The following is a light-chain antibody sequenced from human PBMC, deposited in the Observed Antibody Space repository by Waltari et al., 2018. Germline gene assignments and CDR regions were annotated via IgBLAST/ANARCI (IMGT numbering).Light chain of an antibody. CDR2: AAS. Sequence: LTQSSGTLSSSPGEVTTPSCRASQNIGTYLFWYQQTPGQPPRLLMYAASRRATGIPDRFRGSVSGTDFSLPLHRLAPEDFDVYYCQNQERLPATFGQGTQVEIK. J-gene: IGKJ1*01. CDR1: QNIGTY. V-gene: IGKV3-20*01. CDR3: QNQERLPAT.